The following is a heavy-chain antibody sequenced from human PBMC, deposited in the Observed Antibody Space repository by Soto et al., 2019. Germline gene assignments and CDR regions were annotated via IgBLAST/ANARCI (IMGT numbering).Heavy chain of an antibody. J-gene: IGHJ3*02. D-gene: IGHD3-10*01. Sequence: QVPFVQSGAEVKKPGASVKVSCKASGYNFTTYAIHWVRQAPGQRLEWMGWINTGKGNTKYSQKFQGRVTITRDTSASTAYMDLSSLRSGDTAVYYCARDPWGGAVDAFDIWGQGTRVTVSS. CDR3: ARDPWGGAVDAFDI. CDR1: GYNFTTYA. CDR2: INTGKGNT. V-gene: IGHV1-3*04.